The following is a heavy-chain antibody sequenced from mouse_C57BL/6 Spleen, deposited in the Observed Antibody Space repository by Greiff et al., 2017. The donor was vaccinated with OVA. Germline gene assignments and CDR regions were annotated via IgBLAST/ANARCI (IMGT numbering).Heavy chain of an antibody. V-gene: IGHV8-8*01. D-gene: IGHD1-1*01. J-gene: IGHJ1*03. CDR1: GFSLSTFGMG. CDR3: ARIGGLTTTWYFDV. CDR2: IWWDDAK. Sequence: VKLMESGPGILQPSQTLSLTCSFSGFSLSTFGMGVGWIRQPSGKGLECLVHIWWDDAKYYNPDLKSRHTISKDTSKNQGFLKIANVDTADTATYYCARIGGLTTTWYFDVWGTGTTVTVSS.